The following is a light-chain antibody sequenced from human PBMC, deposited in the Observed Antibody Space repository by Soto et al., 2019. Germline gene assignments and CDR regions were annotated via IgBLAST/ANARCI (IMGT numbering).Light chain of an antibody. CDR3: CAYAGSSTYV. CDR1: SGDLGTYNL. V-gene: IGLV2-23*01. J-gene: IGLJ1*01. CDR2: EGS. Sequence: QSALTQPASVSGSPGQSITISCTGSSGDLGTYNLVSWYQQHPGKAPKLMLYEGSQRPSGVSNRFSGSKSGNTASLTISGLLADDEADYYCCAYAGSSTYVFGTGTKVTVL.